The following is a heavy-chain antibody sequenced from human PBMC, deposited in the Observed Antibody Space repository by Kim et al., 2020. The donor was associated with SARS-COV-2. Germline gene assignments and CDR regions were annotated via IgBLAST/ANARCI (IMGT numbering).Heavy chain of an antibody. CDR3: ARDLGGSYTEGPWYYYYGMDV. Sequence: GGSLRLSCAASGFTFSSYAMHWVRQAPGKGLEWVAVISYDGSNKYYADSVKGRFTISRDNSKNTLYLQMNSLRAEDTAVYYCARDLGGSYTEGPWYYYYGMDVWGQGTTVTVSS. V-gene: IGHV3-30*04. J-gene: IGHJ6*02. CDR1: GFTFSSYA. D-gene: IGHD1-26*01. CDR2: ISYDGSNK.